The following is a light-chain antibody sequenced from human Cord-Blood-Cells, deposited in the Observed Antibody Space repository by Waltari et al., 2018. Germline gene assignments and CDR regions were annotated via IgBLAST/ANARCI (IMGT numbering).Light chain of an antibody. V-gene: IGKV1-5*01. CDR1: QSISSW. CDR3: QQYNSYWT. Sequence: DIQMTQSPSPLSASVGDRVTITCRASQSISSWLAWYQQKPGKAPKLLIYDASSLERGVPSSFSGIGSGTEFTLTISSLQPDDFATYYGQQYNSYWTFGQGTKVEIK. J-gene: IGKJ1*01. CDR2: DAS.